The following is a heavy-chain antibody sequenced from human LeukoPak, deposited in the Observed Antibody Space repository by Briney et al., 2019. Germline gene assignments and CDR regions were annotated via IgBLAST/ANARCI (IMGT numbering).Heavy chain of an antibody. CDR2: IYYGGTT. CDR3: ARPSSGWYGIYYYYMDV. J-gene: IGHJ6*03. CDR1: GGSINSSSYY. Sequence: SETLSLTCTVSGGSINSSSYYWGWIRQPPGKGLEWIGTIYYGGTTYYNPSLQSRVTISVDTSKNQFSLNLNSVTAADTALYYCARPSSGWYGIYYYYMDVWGKGTTVTVSS. D-gene: IGHD6-19*01. V-gene: IGHV4-39*01.